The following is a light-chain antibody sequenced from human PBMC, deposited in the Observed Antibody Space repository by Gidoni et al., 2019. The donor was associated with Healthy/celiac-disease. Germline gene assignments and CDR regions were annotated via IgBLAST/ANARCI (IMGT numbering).Light chain of an antibody. J-gene: IGLJ1*01. CDR1: KLGDKY. Sequence: SYELTQPPSVSVSPGQTASITCSGDKLGDKYACWYQQKPGQSPVLVIYQDSKRHSGIPERFSGSNSGNTATLTISGTQAMDEAYYYCQAWDNSSYVFGTGTKVTVL. V-gene: IGLV3-1*01. CDR2: QDS. CDR3: QAWDNSSYV.